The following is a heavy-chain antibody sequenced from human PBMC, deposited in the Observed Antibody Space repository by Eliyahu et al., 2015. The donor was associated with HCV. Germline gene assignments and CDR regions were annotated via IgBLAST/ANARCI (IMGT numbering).Heavy chain of an antibody. CDR1: GFXFSYYA. J-gene: IGHJ6*03. V-gene: IGHV3-30-3*01. CDR3: TRAGRYNIYSYYMDV. CDR2: ISYDVSNK. D-gene: IGHD1-14*01. Sequence: QVQLVESGGGVVQPGRSLRLSCAASGFXFSYYAIHWVRQAPGKGLEWVAVISYDVSNKFYADSVKGRFTISRDNSKNTLYLQMNSLRAEDTAVYYCTRAGRYNIYSYYMDVWGKGTTVTVSS.